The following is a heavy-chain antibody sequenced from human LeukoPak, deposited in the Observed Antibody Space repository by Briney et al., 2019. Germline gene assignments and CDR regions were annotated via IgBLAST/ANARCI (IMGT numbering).Heavy chain of an antibody. CDR3: AVTMIVAPWFDP. Sequence: PSETLSLTCTVSGGSISSYYWSWIRQPPGKGLEWIGYIYYSGSTNYNPSLKSRVTISVDTSKNQFSLKLSSVTAADTTVYYCAVTMIVAPWFDPWGQGTLVTVSS. V-gene: IGHV4-59*01. D-gene: IGHD3-22*01. CDR1: GGSISSYY. J-gene: IGHJ5*02. CDR2: IYYSGST.